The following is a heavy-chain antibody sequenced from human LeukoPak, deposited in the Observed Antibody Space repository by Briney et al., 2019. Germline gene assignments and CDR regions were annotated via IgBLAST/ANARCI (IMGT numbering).Heavy chain of an antibody. V-gene: IGHV3-74*01. CDR3: ARGFVLGAAKNYFDY. Sequence: GGSLRLSCEASGFSFSSFWMHWVRQAPGEGLVWVSRLNEDGGITNYADFAQGRFTISRDNARNTLYLQMNSLSADDTAVYYCARGFVLGAAKNYFDYWGQGALVTVSS. CDR2: LNEDGGIT. J-gene: IGHJ4*02. D-gene: IGHD2-21*02. CDR1: GFSFSSFW.